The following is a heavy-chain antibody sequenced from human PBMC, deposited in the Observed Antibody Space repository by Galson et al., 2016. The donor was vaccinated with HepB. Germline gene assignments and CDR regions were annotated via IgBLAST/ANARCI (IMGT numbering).Heavy chain of an antibody. V-gene: IGHV1-69*04. Sequence: SVKVSCKASGGTFSSDTISWVRQAPGHGLEWMGRIIPILDVANYAQKFLGRVTITADKSTNTTYMELSSLRFEDTAVYYCARDRRFSTSSIYYMDVWGKGTTVTVSS. J-gene: IGHJ6*03. CDR1: GGTFSSDT. CDR2: IIPILDVA. D-gene: IGHD2-2*01. CDR3: ARDRRFSTSSIYYMDV.